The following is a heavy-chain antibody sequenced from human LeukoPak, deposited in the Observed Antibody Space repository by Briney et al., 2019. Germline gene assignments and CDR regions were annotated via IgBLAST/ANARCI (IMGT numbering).Heavy chain of an antibody. CDR2: IYYSGST. V-gene: IGHV4-39*01. CDR3: ASKGTNYYYYGMDV. D-gene: IGHD3-10*01. CDR1: GGSISSSSYY. J-gene: IGHJ6*02. Sequence: SETLSLTCTVSGGSISSSSYYWGWIRQPPGKGLEWIGSIYYSGSTYYNPSLKSRVTISVDTPKNQFSLKLSSVTAADTAVYYCASKGTNYYYYGMDVWGQGTTVTVSS.